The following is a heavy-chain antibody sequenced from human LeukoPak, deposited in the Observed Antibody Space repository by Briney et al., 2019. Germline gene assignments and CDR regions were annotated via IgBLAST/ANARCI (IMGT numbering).Heavy chain of an antibody. CDR1: GGSISSSSYY. Sequence: ASETLSLTCTVSGGSISSSSYYWGWIRQPPGKGLEWIGSIYYSGSTYYNPSLKSRVTISVDTSKNQFSLKLSSVTAADTAVYYCARHDSTVTTNYFDYWGQGTLVTVSS. CDR2: IYYSGST. V-gene: IGHV4-39*01. CDR3: ARHDSTVTTNYFDY. J-gene: IGHJ4*02. D-gene: IGHD4-17*01.